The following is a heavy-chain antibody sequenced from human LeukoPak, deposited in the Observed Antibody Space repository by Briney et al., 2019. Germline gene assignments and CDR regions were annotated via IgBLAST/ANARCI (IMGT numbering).Heavy chain of an antibody. J-gene: IGHJ4*02. CDR1: GFIFSSYG. CDR3: ARESLSHDDYYDSSGYYPYYFDY. V-gene: IGHV3-30*02. CDR2: IRYDGTNK. Sequence: GGSLRLSCAASGFIFSSYGMHWVRQAPGKGLEWVAFIRYDGTNKYYADSVKGRFTISRDNSKNTLYLQMNSLRSEDTAVYYCARESLSHDDYYDSSGYYPYYFDYWGQGTLVTVSS. D-gene: IGHD3-22*01.